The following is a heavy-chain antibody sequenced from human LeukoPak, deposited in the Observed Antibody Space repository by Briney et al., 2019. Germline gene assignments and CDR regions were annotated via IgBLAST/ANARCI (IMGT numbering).Heavy chain of an antibody. Sequence: SETLSLTCAIYGGSFSGYYWSWIRQPPGKGLKWIGEINHSGSTNYNPSLKSRVTMSLDTSKNQFSLKLSSVTAADTAVYYCARGGFGCSSSSCSNWFVPWGQGTLVTVSS. D-gene: IGHD2-2*01. CDR3: ARGGFGCSSSSCSNWFVP. CDR1: GGSFSGYY. V-gene: IGHV4-34*01. J-gene: IGHJ5*02. CDR2: INHSGST.